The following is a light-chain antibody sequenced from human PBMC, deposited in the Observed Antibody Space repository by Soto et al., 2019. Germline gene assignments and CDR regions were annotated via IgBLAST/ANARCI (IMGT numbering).Light chain of an antibody. CDR3: QQYATSQRN. CDR1: QSVSSNY. V-gene: IGKV3-20*01. Sequence: DIVLTQSPGTLSLSPGERATLSCRASQSVSSNYLAWYQQKPGQAPRLLIHGASTRATGVPDRFSGSGSGTDFTLTISRLEPEDFAVYHCQQYATSQRNFGGGTKADIK. CDR2: GAS. J-gene: IGKJ4*01.